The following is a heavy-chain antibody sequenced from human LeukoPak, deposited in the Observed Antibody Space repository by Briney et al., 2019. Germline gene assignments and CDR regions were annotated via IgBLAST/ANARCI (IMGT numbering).Heavy chain of an antibody. D-gene: IGHD6-13*01. CDR1: VGSFSGYH. CDR3: ARGYSSSWYRLSVGWFDP. Sequence: SETLSLTCAVYVGSFSGYHWNWIRQPPGKGPEWIGEVNESGGTNINPSLRSRVILSVDTSKNQFSLKLSSVTAADTAVYYCARGYSSSWYRLSVGWFDPWGQGTLVTVSS. V-gene: IGHV4-34*01. CDR2: VNESGGT. J-gene: IGHJ5*02.